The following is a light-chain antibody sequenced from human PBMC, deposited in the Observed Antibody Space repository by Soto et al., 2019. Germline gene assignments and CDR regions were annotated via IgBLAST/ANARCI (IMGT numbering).Light chain of an antibody. CDR3: QHSYSTPIT. V-gene: IGKV1-39*01. Sequence: DIQMAQSPSSLSASVGDRVTITCRASQSINTYLNWYQQKPGKAPKLLIYAASSLQSGVPSRFSGSGSGTDFTLTITSLQTDDFATYYCQHSYSTPITFGQGTRLEIK. CDR2: AAS. CDR1: QSINTY. J-gene: IGKJ5*01.